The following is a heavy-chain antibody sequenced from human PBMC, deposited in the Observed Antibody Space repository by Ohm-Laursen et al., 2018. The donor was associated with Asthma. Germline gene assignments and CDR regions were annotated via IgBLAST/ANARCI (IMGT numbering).Heavy chain of an antibody. D-gene: IGHD3-16*01. V-gene: IGHV4-31*03. CDR2: IYYTGST. Sequence: SQTLSLTCTVSGGSISSGSYYWSWIRQHPGRGLEWIGYIYYTGSTYYNPSLKSRVTISIDTSKNQFSLNLSSVTAADMAVYYCARLASSRHDYSSERFDYWGQGTLVTVSS. J-gene: IGHJ4*02. CDR3: ARLASSRHDYSSERFDY. CDR1: GGSISSGSYY.